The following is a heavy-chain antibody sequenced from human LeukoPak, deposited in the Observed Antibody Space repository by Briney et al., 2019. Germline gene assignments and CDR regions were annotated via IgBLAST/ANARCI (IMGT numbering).Heavy chain of an antibody. CDR2: ISTDGGTT. J-gene: IGHJ4*02. CDR1: GFTFSSHW. Sequence: PGGSLRLSCAASGFTFSSHWMHWVRQAPGKGLVWVSRISTDGGTTGYAESVRGRFTTSRDNTKNTVYLQMSSLRAEDTAVYYCTRDRTTVTLFDYWGQGALVTVSS. CDR3: TRDRTTVTLFDY. D-gene: IGHD4-17*01. V-gene: IGHV3-74*01.